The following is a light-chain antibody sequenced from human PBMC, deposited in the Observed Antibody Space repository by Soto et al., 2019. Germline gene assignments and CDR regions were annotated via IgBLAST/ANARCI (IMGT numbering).Light chain of an antibody. CDR2: GAS. V-gene: IGKV1-5*03. Sequence: DIQMTQSPSTLSASVGDRVTITCRASQNISRWLAWYQQKPGKAPKLLIHGASSFESGVPSRFSGSGSGTEFTLTIRSLQPDDFATYYCQQHNTYSRTCGPGTKVDIK. J-gene: IGKJ1*01. CDR1: QNISRW. CDR3: QQHNTYSRT.